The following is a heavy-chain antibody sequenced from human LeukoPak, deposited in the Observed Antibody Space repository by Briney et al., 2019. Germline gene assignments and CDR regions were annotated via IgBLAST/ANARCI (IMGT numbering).Heavy chain of an antibody. CDR1: GYTFISYY. CDR3: ARAEALLWFGELYY. J-gene: IGHJ4*02. V-gene: IGHV1-46*01. Sequence: ASVKVSCKASGYTFISYYMHWVRQAPGQGLEWMGIINPGGGSTSYAQKFQGRVTITADESTSTAYMELSSLRSEDTAVYYCARAEALLWFGELYYWGQGTLVTVSS. CDR2: INPGGGST. D-gene: IGHD3-10*01.